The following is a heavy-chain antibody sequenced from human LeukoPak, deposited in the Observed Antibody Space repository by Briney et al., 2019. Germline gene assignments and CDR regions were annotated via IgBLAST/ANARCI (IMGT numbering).Heavy chain of an antibody. CDR3: ANIYGDYFDY. V-gene: IGHV3-30*02. CDR2: IRYDGSNK. D-gene: IGHD4-17*01. J-gene: IGHJ4*02. Sequence: PGGSLRLSCAASRFTFSSYGMHWLRQALGKGLEWVAFIRYDGSNKYYADSVKGRFTISRDNSKNTLYLQMNSLRAEDTAVYYCANIYGDYFDYWGQGTLVTVSS. CDR1: RFTFSSYG.